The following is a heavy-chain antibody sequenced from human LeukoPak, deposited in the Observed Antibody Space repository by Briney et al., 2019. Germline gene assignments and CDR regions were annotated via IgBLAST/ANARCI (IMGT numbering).Heavy chain of an antibody. CDR1: GFTFSGYY. CDR2: INSGSDII. Sequence: PGGSLRLSCAASGFTFSGYYMSWIRQAPGKGLEWVSHINSGSDIIYNADSVKGRFTISRDNAETSLYLQMNSLRAEDTAVYYCARARYCSSTSCYWFDPWGQGTLVTVS. CDR3: ARARYCSSTSCYWFDP. V-gene: IGHV3-11*04. J-gene: IGHJ5*02. D-gene: IGHD2-2*01.